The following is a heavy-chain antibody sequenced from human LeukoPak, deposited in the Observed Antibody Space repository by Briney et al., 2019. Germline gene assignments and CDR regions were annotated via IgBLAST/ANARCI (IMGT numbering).Heavy chain of an antibody. CDR2: ISGRGGST. CDR3: SKDLYDFWSGYYPIDY. D-gene: IGHD3/OR15-3a*01. CDR1: GFTFSSCA. J-gene: IGHJ4*02. V-gene: IGHV3-23*01. Sequence: PGASLRLSCAASGFTFSSCAMSWVRQAPGKGLEWVSVISGRGGSTYYADSVKGRFIISRDNSKNTLYLQMTSLRVEDTAVYYCSKDLYDFWSGYYPIDYWGQGTLVTVSS.